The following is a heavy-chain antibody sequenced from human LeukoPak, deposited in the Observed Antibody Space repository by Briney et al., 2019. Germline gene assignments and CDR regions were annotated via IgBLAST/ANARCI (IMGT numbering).Heavy chain of an antibody. V-gene: IGHV1-18*01. Sequence: ASVKVSCKASGYTFTSYGISWVRQAPGQGLEWMGWISAYNGNTNYAQKLQGRVTMTTDTSTSTAYMELRSLRSDDTAMYYCARVLLTYYYDRSGGWFDPWGQGTLVTVSS. CDR2: ISAYNGNT. J-gene: IGHJ5*02. CDR1: GYTFTSYG. D-gene: IGHD3-22*01. CDR3: ARVLLTYYYDRSGGWFDP.